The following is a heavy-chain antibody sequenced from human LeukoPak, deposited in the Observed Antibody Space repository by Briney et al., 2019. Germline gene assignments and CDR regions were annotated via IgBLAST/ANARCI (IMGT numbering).Heavy chain of an antibody. V-gene: IGHV3-7*01. CDR3: ARVGYSGYGGFYFDY. Sequence: PGGALRLFFAASGFTLNSYLMSWVRQAPGEGLEWVANIKQDGSEKYYVDSVKGRFTISRDNAKNSLYLQMNSLRAEDTAVYYCARVGYSGYGGFYFDYWGQGTLVTVSS. D-gene: IGHD5-12*01. CDR1: GFTLNSYL. J-gene: IGHJ4*02. CDR2: IKQDGSEK.